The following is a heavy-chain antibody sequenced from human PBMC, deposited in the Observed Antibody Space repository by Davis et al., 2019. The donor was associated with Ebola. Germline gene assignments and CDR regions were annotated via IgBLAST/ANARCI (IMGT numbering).Heavy chain of an antibody. D-gene: IGHD5-24*01. V-gene: IGHV3-30*18. J-gene: IGHJ3*02. CDR3: AKPTVEMATIDHDAFDI. CDR1: GFTFSNYG. CDR2: ISYDGSNK. Sequence: GSLRLSCAASGFTFSNYGMHWVRQAPGKGLEWVAVISYDGSNKYYADSVKGRFTISRDNSKNTLYLQMSSLRAEDTAVYYCAKPTVEMATIDHDAFDIWGQGTMVTVSS.